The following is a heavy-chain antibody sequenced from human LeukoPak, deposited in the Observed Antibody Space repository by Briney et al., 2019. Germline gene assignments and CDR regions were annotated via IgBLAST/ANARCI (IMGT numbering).Heavy chain of an antibody. CDR3: ALSNYGSSGYYLY. Sequence: GGSLRLSCAASGFTFSSYSMNWVRQAPGKGLEWVSSISSSSSYIYYADSVKGRFTISRDNAKNSLYLQMNSLRAEDTAVYYCALSNYGSSGYYLYWGQGTLVTVSS. D-gene: IGHD3-22*01. CDR2: ISSSSSYI. CDR1: GFTFSSYS. J-gene: IGHJ4*02. V-gene: IGHV3-21*01.